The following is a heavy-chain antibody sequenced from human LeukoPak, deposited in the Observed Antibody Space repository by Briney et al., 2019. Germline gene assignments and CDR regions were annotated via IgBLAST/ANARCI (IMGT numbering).Heavy chain of an antibody. CDR3: ARLQFFYYGMDV. D-gene: IGHD4-11*01. Sequence: GRSLRLSCAASGFTFSSYAMHWVRQAPGKGLEWVAVISYDGSNKYYADSVKGRFTISRDNSKNTLYLQMNSLRAEDTAVYYCARLQFFYYGMDVWGQGTTVTVSS. CDR2: ISYDGSNK. CDR1: GFTFSSYA. J-gene: IGHJ6*02. V-gene: IGHV3-30-3*01.